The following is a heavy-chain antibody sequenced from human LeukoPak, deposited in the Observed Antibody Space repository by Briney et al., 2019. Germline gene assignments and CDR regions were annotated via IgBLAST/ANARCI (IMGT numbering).Heavy chain of an antibody. CDR1: GSTFSSYA. D-gene: IGHD3-9*01. J-gene: IGHJ4*02. CDR2: ISGSGGST. V-gene: IGHV3-23*01. Sequence: PGESLRLSCAASGSTFSSYAMSWVRQAPGKGLEWVSAISGSGGSTHYADSVKGRFTISRDNSKNTLYLQMNRLTAEDTAVYYSARDLRYFDSRPDFWGQGTLVTVSS. CDR3: ARDLRYFDSRPDF.